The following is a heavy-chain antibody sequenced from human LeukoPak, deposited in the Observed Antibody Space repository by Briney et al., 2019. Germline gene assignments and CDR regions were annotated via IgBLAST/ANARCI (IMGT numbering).Heavy chain of an antibody. V-gene: IGHV1-46*01. CDR1: GYTFTSYY. CDR2: MNPSGGST. D-gene: IGHD6-19*01. J-gene: IGHJ4*02. CDR3: ARARPDSSGWYQRPFDY. Sequence: ASVKVSCKASGYTFTSYYMHWVRQAPGQGLEWMGIMNPSGGSTSYAQKFQGRVTMTRDTSTSTVYMELSSLRSEATAVYYCARARPDSSGWYQRPFDYWGQGTLVTVSS.